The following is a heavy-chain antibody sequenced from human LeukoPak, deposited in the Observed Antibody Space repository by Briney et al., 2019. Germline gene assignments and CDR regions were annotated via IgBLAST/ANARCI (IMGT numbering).Heavy chain of an antibody. CDR2: IYYSGST. J-gene: IGHJ4*02. CDR1: GGSISSGGYY. D-gene: IGHD4-17*01. Sequence: SQTLSLTCTVSGGSISSGGYYWSWIRQHPGKGLEWIGYIYYSGSTYYNPSLKSRVTISVDTSKNQFSLKLSSVTAADTAVYYCARVGIRTVTTTAKRQKYDYWGQGTLVTVSS. CDR3: ARVGIRTVTTTAKRQKYDY. V-gene: IGHV4-31*03.